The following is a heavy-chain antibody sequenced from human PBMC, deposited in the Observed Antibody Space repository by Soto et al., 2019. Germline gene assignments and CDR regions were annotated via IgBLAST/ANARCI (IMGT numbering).Heavy chain of an antibody. CDR1: GGTFSSYA. CDR3: ARDPYGSRINGFDP. V-gene: IGHV1-69*13. D-gene: IGHD3-10*01. CDR2: IIPIFSTA. J-gene: IGHJ5*02. Sequence: SVKVSCKASGGTFSSYAISWVRQAPGQGLEWMGGIIPIFSTANYAQKFQGRVTITADESTSTAYMELRSLRSEDTAVYYCARDPYGSRINGFDPGGQGTLVTVSS.